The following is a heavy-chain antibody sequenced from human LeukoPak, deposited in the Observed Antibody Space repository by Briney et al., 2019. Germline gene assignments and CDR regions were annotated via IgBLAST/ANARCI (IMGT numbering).Heavy chain of an antibody. CDR1: GFTFDDYA. CDR2: ISYDGSNK. Sequence: GGSLRLSCAASGFTFDDYAMHWVRQAPGKGLEWVAVISYDGSNKYYADSVKGRFTISRDNSKNTLSLQMNSLKAEDTAVYYCAKDRNYYYYDNSGYRYFDYWGQRTLVTVSS. J-gene: IGHJ4*02. V-gene: IGHV3-30*18. CDR3: AKDRNYYYYDNSGYRYFDY. D-gene: IGHD3-22*01.